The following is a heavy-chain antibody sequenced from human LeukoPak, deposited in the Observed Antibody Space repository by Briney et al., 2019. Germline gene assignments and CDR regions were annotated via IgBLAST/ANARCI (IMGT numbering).Heavy chain of an antibody. V-gene: IGHV1-8*03. CDR2: MNPNSGNT. J-gene: IGHJ4*02. CDR1: GYTFTSYD. CDR3: ARGPRDIVLKAWCFEL. D-gene: IGHD2-8*01. Sequence: ASVKVSCKASGYTFTSYDINWVRQASGQGLEWMGWMNPNSGNTGYAQKFQGRATITRDTSISTAYMELSSLRSEDTAVYYCARGPRDIVLKAWCFELWGQGTLVTVSS.